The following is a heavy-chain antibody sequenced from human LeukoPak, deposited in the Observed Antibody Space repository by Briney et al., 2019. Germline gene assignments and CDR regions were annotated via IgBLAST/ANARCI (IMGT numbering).Heavy chain of an antibody. CDR3: ASGMNRHSNYVLGYYYYYMDV. CDR2: IIPIFGTA. J-gene: IGHJ6*03. D-gene: IGHD4-11*01. CDR1: GGTFSSYA. V-gene: IGHV1-69*05. Sequence: GASVKVSCKASGGTFSSYAISWVRQAPGQGLEWMGGIIPIFGTANYAQKFQGRVTITTDESTSTAYMELSSLRSEDTAVYYCASGMNRHSNYVLGYYYYYMDVWGKGTTVTVS.